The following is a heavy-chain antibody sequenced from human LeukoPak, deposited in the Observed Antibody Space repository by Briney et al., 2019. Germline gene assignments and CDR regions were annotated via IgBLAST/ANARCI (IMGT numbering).Heavy chain of an antibody. CDR1: GFTFSNAW. J-gene: IGHJ3*02. CDR2: IKSKTDGGTT. Sequence: GGSLRLSCAASGFTFSNAWMSWVRQAPGKGLEWVGRIKSKTDGGTTDYAAPVKGRFTISRDNAKNSLYLQMNSLRAEDTAVYYCARDLSHAAFDIWGQGTMVTVSS. CDR3: ARDLSHAAFDI. V-gene: IGHV3-15*01.